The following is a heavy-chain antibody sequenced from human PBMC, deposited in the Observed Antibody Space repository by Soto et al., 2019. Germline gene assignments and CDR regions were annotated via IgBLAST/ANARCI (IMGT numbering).Heavy chain of an antibody. CDR3: GGAKYGKFDAY. D-gene: IGHD4-17*01. Sequence: QIQVVQSGDEVKQPGASVTVSCKASGYTFTSYGINWVRKSPGHGLEWVRWVSGYNGDTYYAQQFQDRVTMTKDGVTTTACLELRRLRSDVTAFYYCGGAKYGKFDAYWGQGTRVSV. J-gene: IGHJ4*02. CDR1: GYTFTSYG. V-gene: IGHV1-18*01. CDR2: VSGYNGDT.